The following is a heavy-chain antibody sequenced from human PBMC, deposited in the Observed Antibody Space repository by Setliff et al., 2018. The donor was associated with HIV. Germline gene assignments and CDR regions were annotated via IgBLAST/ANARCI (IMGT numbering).Heavy chain of an antibody. J-gene: IGHJ4*02. V-gene: IGHV3-33*06. D-gene: IGHD5-12*01. CDR2: IWYDGSNK. Sequence: GGSLRLSCAASGFTFSSYGMHWVRQAPGKGLEWVAVIWYDGSNKYCADSVKGRFTISRDNSKNTLYLQMNSLRAEDTAVYYCAKDPRAAVATICDYWGQGTLVTVSS. CDR3: AKDPRAAVATICDY. CDR1: GFTFSSYG.